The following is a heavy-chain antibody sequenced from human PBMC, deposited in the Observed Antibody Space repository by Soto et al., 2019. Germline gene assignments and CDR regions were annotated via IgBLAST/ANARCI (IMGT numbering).Heavy chain of an antibody. CDR3: PGYGH. D-gene: IGHD5-12*01. CDR2: IYTGGTT. Sequence: EVQVVESGGGLIQPGGSLRLSCAVSGFTVTINYMSWVRQAPGKGLEWVSVIYTGGTTFYADSVKGRFTISRDTSRNTLYRQMNSLSGDDTAVYSCPGYGHWGQGTLVTVSS. CDR1: GFTVTINY. J-gene: IGHJ4*02. V-gene: IGHV3-53*01.